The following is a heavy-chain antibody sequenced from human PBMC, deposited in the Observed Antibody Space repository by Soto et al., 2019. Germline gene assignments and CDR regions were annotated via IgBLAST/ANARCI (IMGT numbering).Heavy chain of an antibody. CDR2: VHHSGST. CDR3: VRTARQGAVAPHWFDR. V-gene: IGHV4-38-2*01. D-gene: IGHD2-21*02. CDR1: GYSISSGYH. J-gene: IGHJ5*02. Sequence: SETLSLTCAVSGYSISSGYHWGWIRQPPGKGLEWLGSVHHSGSTYYNPSLKSRLTISVDTSKNQFSLKLTSVTAAETAVYYCVRTARQGAVAPHWFDRWGQGTQVTVSS.